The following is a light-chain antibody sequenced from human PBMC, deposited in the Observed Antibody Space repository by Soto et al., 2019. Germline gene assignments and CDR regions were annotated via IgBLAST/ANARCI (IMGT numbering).Light chain of an antibody. CDR2: GVS. CDR1: QSIGNH. CDR3: QQSYSSPTT. V-gene: IGKV1-39*01. J-gene: IGKJ5*01. Sequence: DIQMTQYHSFLSASVGDRVTITCRASQSIGNHLNWYQQKPGKAPKFLVYGVSNLQSGVPSRFTGSGSGTDFTLTVNDLQPEDFATYYCQQSYSSPTTFGQGTRLEIK.